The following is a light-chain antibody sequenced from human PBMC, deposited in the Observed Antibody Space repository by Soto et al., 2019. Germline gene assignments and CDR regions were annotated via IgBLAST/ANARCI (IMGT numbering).Light chain of an antibody. CDR2: KAS. CDR1: QGISSY. CDR3: QQYNSYST. J-gene: IGKJ1*01. Sequence: IRMTQSPSSLSASTGDRVTITCRASQGISSYLAWYQQKPGKAPKLLIYKASSLESGVPSRFSGSGSGTEFTLTISSLQPDDFATYYCQQYNSYSTFGQGTKVDI. V-gene: IGKV1-5*03.